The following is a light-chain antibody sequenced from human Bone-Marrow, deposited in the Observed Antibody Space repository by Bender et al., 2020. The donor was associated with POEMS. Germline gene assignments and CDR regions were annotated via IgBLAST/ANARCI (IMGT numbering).Light chain of an antibody. J-gene: IGLJ2*01. Sequence: SSELAQPSSVSVSPGQTANITCSGNVLENTYARWFQQKPGQAPVLVVYDDSDRPPAIPERFSGSNSGNTATLTIIRVEAGDEADYYCHVWDSSSGVVFGGGTKLTVL. CDR1: VLENTY. CDR3: HVWDSSSGVV. CDR2: DDS. V-gene: IGLV3-21*02.